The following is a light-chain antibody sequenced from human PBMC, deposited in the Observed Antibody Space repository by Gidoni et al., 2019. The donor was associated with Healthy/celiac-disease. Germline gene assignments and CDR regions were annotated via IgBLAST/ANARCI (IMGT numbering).Light chain of an antibody. J-gene: IGKJ2*01. V-gene: IGKV3-15*01. CDR3: QQYNNWPMYP. CDR2: GAS. CDR1: QSVSSN. Sequence: EIVMTQSPATLSVSPGERATLSCRASQSVSSNLAWYQQKPGQAPRLLIYGASTRATGIPASFSCSGSGTEFTLTISSLQSEDFAVYYCQQYNNWPMYPFGQGTKLEIK.